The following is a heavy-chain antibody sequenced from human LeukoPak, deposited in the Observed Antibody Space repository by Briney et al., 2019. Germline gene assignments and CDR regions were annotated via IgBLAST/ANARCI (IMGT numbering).Heavy chain of an antibody. CDR3: ARGHSSGWWHVFWKLNDAFDI. V-gene: IGHV1-8*03. Sequence: ASVKVSCKASGYTFTSYDINWVRQATGQGLEWMGWMNPNSGNTGYAQKFQGRVTITRNTSISTAYMELSSLRSEDTAVYYCARGHSSGWWHVFWKLNDAFDIWGQGTMVTVSS. CDR1: GYTFTSYD. CDR2: MNPNSGNT. J-gene: IGHJ3*02. D-gene: IGHD6-19*01.